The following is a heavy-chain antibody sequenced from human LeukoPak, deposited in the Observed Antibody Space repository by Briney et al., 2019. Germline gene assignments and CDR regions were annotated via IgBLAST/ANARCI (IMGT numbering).Heavy chain of an antibody. Sequence: GESLKISCKGSGYSFTSYWIGWVRQMPGKGLEWMGTIYPGDSDTRYSPSFQGQVTISADKSISTAYLQWSSLKASDTAMYYCARQYSSSWYWFDPWGQGTLVTVSS. CDR1: GYSFTSYW. J-gene: IGHJ5*02. CDR3: ARQYSSSWYWFDP. V-gene: IGHV5-51*01. CDR2: IYPGDSDT. D-gene: IGHD6-13*01.